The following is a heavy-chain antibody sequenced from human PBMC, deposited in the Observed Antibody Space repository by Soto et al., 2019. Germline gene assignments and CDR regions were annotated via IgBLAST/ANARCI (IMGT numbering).Heavy chain of an antibody. Sequence: GGSLRLSCAASGFTFSSYWMSWVRQAPGKGLEWVANIKQDGSEKYYVDSVKGRFTISRDNAKNSLYLQMNSLRAEDTAVYYCARDLKVVPAMYYFDYWGQGTLVTVSS. CDR1: GFTFSSYW. V-gene: IGHV3-7*01. J-gene: IGHJ4*02. CDR3: ARDLKVVPAMYYFDY. CDR2: IKQDGSEK. D-gene: IGHD2-2*01.